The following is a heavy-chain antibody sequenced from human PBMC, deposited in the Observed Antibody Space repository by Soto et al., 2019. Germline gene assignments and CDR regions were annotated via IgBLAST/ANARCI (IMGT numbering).Heavy chain of an antibody. Sequence: QVQLQQSGPGLVKPSQTLSLTCDISGDSVSSNSAAWNWIRQTPSRGLEWLGRTYYSSKWYINYEVSVKRRITVNPDTSKNQFSLQLNSVTPEDTAVYYCARGSWDDVTGHYYMDVWGKGTTVTVSS. J-gene: IGHJ6*03. D-gene: IGHD1-1*01. V-gene: IGHV6-1*01. CDR1: GDSVSSNSAA. CDR3: ARGSWDDVTGHYYMDV. CDR2: TYYSSKWYI.